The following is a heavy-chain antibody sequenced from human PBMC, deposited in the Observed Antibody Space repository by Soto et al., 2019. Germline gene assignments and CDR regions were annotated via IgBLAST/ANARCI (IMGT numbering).Heavy chain of an antibody. CDR2: MYYRGSA. Sequence: QLHLQESGPGLVKPSETLSLTCTVSGDSITSRGKYWGWARQPPGKGLEGIGSMYYRGSAYYSTSLTSRVTISMDTAKNQGSLKLSSVTVAATAVYYCARRSYDKGGYYYVDYWGQRTLVTVSS. CDR1: GDSITSRGKY. CDR3: ARRSYDKGGYYYVDY. V-gene: IGHV4-39*01. D-gene: IGHD3-22*01. J-gene: IGHJ4*02.